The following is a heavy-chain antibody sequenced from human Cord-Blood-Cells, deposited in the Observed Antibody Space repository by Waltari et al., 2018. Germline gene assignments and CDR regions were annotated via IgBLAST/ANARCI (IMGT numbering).Heavy chain of an antibody. D-gene: IGHD6-6*01. CDR1: GGTFSSYA. CDR3: ARGLGRIAARADAFDI. V-gene: IGHV1-69*12. J-gene: IGHJ3*02. CDR2: IIPIFGTA. Sequence: QVQLVQSGAEVKKPGSSVKVSCKASGGTFSSYAISWVRQAPGQGLEWMGGIIPIFGTANYAQKVQGRVTITADESTSTAYMELSSLRSEDTAVYYWARGLGRIAARADAFDIWGQGTMVTVSS.